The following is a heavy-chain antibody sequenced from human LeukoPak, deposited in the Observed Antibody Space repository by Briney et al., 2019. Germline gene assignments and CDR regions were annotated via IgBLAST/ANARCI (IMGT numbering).Heavy chain of an antibody. V-gene: IGHV1-2*02. CDR2: ISPSSAGT. D-gene: IGHD1-26*01. Sequence: ASVKVSCKASGYTFTDYFIHWVRQAPGQGLEWMGWISPSSAGTNYAQKFQGRVTVTRDTSISTAHMDLSSLRSDDTAVYYCARDRWELRNDAFDIWGQGTMVTVSS. CDR1: GYTFTDYF. J-gene: IGHJ3*02. CDR3: ARDRWELRNDAFDI.